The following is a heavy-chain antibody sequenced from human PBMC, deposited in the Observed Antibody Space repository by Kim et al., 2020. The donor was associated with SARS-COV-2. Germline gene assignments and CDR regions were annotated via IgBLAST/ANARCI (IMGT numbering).Heavy chain of an antibody. V-gene: IGHV4-4*07. CDR1: RGSISSNL. CDR3: ARDCCSSASCHYYYMDV. D-gene: IGHD2-2*01. Sequence: SETLSLTCTVTRGSISSNLCCWIRRPARTGMERIGRVYTSGSTNHTPSLISRVTMSVDTSKNQFSLKLSSVTAADTAVYYCARDCCSSASCHYYYMDVWGTGTTLTVS. CDR2: VYTSGST. J-gene: IGHJ6*03.